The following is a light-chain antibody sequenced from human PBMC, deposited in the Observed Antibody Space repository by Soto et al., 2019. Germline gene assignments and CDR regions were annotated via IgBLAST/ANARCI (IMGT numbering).Light chain of an antibody. J-gene: IGLJ2*01. Sequence: QSALTQPRSASGSPGQSVTISCTGTSSDVGGYNFVSWYQQHPGKAPRLLIYDVSQRPSGVPNRFSGSRSGNTASLTISGLQAEDEADYYCTSYAGSYTLVFGGGTKLTVL. V-gene: IGLV2-11*01. CDR2: DVS. CDR3: TSYAGSYTLV. CDR1: SSDVGGYNF.